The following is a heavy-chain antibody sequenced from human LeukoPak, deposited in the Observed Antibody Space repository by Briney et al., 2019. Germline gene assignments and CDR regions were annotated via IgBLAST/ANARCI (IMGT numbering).Heavy chain of an antibody. J-gene: IGHJ5*02. V-gene: IGHV4-59*01. CDR2: IYYSGST. Sequence: SETLSLTCTVSGGSISSYYWSWIRQPPGKGLEWIGYIYYSGSTNYNPSLKSLVTISVDTSKNQFSLKLSSVTAADTAVYYCATEIVDGGFDPWGQGTLVTVSS. D-gene: IGHD2-15*01. CDR3: ATEIVDGGFDP. CDR1: GGSISSYY.